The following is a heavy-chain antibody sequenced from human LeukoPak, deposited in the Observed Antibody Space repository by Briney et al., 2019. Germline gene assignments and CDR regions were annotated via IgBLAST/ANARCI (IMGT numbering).Heavy chain of an antibody. D-gene: IGHD2-2*01. CDR3: ARGCCSSTSCYNWFDP. CDR2: INAGNGNT. Sequence: GASVKVSCKASGYTFTSYAMHWVRQAPGQRLEWMGWINAGNGNTKYSQEFQGRVTITRDTSASTAYMELSSLRSEDMAVYYCARGCCSSTSCYNWFDPWGQGTLVTVSS. CDR1: GYTFTSYA. J-gene: IGHJ5*02. V-gene: IGHV1-3*03.